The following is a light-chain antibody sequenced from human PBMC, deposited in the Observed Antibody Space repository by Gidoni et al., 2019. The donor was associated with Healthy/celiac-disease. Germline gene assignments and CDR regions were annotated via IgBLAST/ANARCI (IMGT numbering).Light chain of an antibody. CDR1: QSVSSY. V-gene: IGKV3-11*01. Sequence: EIVLTQSQATLSLSPGERATLSCRASQSVSSYLAWYQQKPGQAPMLLIYDAANRATGIPARFSGSGSGTDFTLTISSLEPEDFAVYYCQQRSNWPPWTFGQGTKVEIK. CDR3: QQRSNWPPWT. CDR2: DAA. J-gene: IGKJ1*01.